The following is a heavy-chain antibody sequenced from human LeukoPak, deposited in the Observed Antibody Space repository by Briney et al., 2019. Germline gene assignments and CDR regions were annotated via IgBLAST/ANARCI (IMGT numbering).Heavy chain of an antibody. J-gene: IGHJ6*02. CDR2: ISGGGGGT. CDR3: AKDLGGKPYYYYGMDV. V-gene: IGHV3-23*01. CDR1: GFTFSSYA. Sequence: PGGSLRLSCAASGFTFSSYAMSWARQAPGKGLEWVSAISGGGGGTFYADSVKGRFTISRDNSKNTLYLQMNSLRAEDTAVYYCAKDLGGKPYYYYGMDVWGQGTTVTVSS.